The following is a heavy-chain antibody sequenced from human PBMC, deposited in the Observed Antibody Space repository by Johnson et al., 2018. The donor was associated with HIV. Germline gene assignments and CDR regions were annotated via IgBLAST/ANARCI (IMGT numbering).Heavy chain of an antibody. Sequence: VQLVESGGGVVQPGGSLRLSCAASGFTFSSYWMSWVRQAPGKGLEWVANIKQDGSEKYYVDSVKGRITISRDNAKNSLYLQMNSLRAEETALYYCARVTRYNWNSDAFDIWGQGTMVTVSS. V-gene: IGHV3-7*03. CDR3: ARVTRYNWNSDAFDI. CDR2: IKQDGSEK. J-gene: IGHJ3*02. CDR1: GFTFSSYW. D-gene: IGHD1-1*01.